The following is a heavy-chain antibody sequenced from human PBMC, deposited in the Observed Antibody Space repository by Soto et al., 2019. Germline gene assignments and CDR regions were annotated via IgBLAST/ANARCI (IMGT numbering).Heavy chain of an antibody. J-gene: IGHJ4*02. CDR3: AKDKDIWSGRRGDFDS. D-gene: IGHD3-3*01. Sequence: ELHLLESGGGLVQPGGSLRLSCAASGFRFSTYVMAWVRQAPGKGLEWVSAISGSGGGTYYADSVMGGFSISRDNSNHPLYLQMNGLRAEDTAVYFCAKDKDIWSGRRGDFDSWGQGTRVTVSS. V-gene: IGHV3-23*01. CDR1: GFRFSTYV. CDR2: ISGSGGGT.